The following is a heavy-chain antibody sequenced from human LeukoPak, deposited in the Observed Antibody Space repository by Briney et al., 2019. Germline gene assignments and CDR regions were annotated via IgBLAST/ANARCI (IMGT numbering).Heavy chain of an antibody. CDR3: AREGGYDILTGYQDY. J-gene: IGHJ4*02. Sequence: ASVKVSCKASGYSFTGYYMHWVRQAPGQGLEWMGWINPNSGDTNYAQKFQGRVTMTRDTSISTAYMDLSRLRFDDTAVYYCAREGGYDILTGYQDYWGQGTLVTVSS. V-gene: IGHV1-2*02. D-gene: IGHD3-9*01. CDR1: GYSFTGYY. CDR2: INPNSGDT.